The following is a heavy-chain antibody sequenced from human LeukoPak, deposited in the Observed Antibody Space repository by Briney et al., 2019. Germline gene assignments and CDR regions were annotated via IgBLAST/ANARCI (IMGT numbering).Heavy chain of an antibody. V-gene: IGHV3-21*01. J-gene: IGHJ4*02. CDR2: LRRSSSYK. CDR3: ARTPGHSGCDWADTK. Sequence: GGSLRLPCAPSVFTFSSYSMHWVRQAPGKALEWVSSLRRSSSYKYYADSAKGRFTLYRHNPKYSLHPQMNTLSPRATALYFCARTPGHSGCDWADTKWGQGTLVTVSS. CDR1: VFTFSSYS. D-gene: IGHD5-12*01.